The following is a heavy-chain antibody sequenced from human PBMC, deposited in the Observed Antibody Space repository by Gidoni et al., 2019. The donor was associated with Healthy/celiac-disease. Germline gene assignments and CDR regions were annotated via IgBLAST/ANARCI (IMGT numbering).Heavy chain of an antibody. CDR2: INHSGST. J-gene: IGHJ4*02. Sequence: QVQLQQWGAGLLKPSETLSLTCAVYGGSFSGYYWRWIRQPPGKGLEWIGEINHSGSTNYNPSLKSRVTISVDTSKNQFSLKLSSVTAADTAVYYCARERSYSITMVRGVSTIRFFDYWGQGTLVTVSS. CDR3: ARERSYSITMVRGVSTIRFFDY. D-gene: IGHD3-10*01. V-gene: IGHV4-34*01. CDR1: GGSFSGYY.